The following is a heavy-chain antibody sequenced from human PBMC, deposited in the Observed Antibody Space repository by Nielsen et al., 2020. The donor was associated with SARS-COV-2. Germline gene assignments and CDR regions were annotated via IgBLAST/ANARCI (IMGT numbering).Heavy chain of an antibody. V-gene: IGHV4-39*01. J-gene: IGHJ3*02. Sequence: SETLSLTCTVSGGSFSSNSYYWGWIRQPLGKGLEWIASIYYSGTTYYNPSLKSRVAISIDTSKNQFSLKVTSVTAADTAVYYCARSGPRRNNAFDIWGQGSMVTVSS. CDR1: GGSFSSNSYY. CDR2: IYYSGTT. D-gene: IGHD1-26*01. CDR3: ARSGPRRNNAFDI.